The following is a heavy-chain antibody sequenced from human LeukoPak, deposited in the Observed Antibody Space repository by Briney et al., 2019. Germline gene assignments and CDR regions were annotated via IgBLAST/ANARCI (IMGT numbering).Heavy chain of an antibody. CDR2: SSSSGSTI. Sequence: GGSLRLSCAASGFTFSNYAMHWVRQAPGKGLEWVSYSSSSGSTIYYADSVKGRFAISRDNAKNSLYLQMNSLRAEDTAVYYCARRRDFIDYWGQGTLVTVSS. CDR3: ARRRDFIDY. J-gene: IGHJ4*02. D-gene: IGHD3/OR15-3a*01. V-gene: IGHV3-48*03. CDR1: GFTFSNYA.